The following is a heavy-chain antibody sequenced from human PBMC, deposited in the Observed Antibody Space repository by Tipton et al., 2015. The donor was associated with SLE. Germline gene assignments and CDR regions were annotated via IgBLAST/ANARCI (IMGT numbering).Heavy chain of an antibody. J-gene: IGHJ6*04. CDR2: IYYSGST. CDR1: GGSISSYY. V-gene: IGHV4-59*01. Sequence: TLSLTCTVSGGSISSYYWSWIRQPPGKGLEWIGYIYYSGSTNYNPSLKSRVTISVDTSKNQFSLRLSSVTPADTAVYYCARDLGYSYGSLDVWGKGTTVTVSS. D-gene: IGHD5-18*01. CDR3: ARDLGYSYGSLDV.